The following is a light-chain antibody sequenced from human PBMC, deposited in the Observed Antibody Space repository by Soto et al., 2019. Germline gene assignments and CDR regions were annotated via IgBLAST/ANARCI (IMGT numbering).Light chain of an antibody. V-gene: IGLV1-51*02. CDR1: SSNIGNHY. CDR2: ENN. Sequence: QSVLTQPPSVSAAPGQKVTISCSGSSSNIGNHYVSWYQHLPGTAPKLLIYENNKRPSGIPDRFSGSKSGTSATLDITGLQTGDEADYYCGTWDSSLSVYVFGTGTKVTV. J-gene: IGLJ1*01. CDR3: GTWDSSLSVYV.